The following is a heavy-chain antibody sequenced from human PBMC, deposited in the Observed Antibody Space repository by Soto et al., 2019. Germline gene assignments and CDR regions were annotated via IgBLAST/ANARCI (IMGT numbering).Heavy chain of an antibody. CDR1: GFSFSSYA. Sequence: EVQLLESGGGLVQPGGSLRLSCAASGFSFSSYAMVWVRQAPGKGLEWVSVISARGGSSYFADSVKGRFTISRDNYKNVLSLEMNSLRAEYTAIYFCAKGSIEYSASVDNWGQGTLVLVSS. CDR2: ISARGGSS. J-gene: IGHJ4*02. D-gene: IGHD5-12*01. V-gene: IGHV3-23*01. CDR3: AKGSIEYSASVDN.